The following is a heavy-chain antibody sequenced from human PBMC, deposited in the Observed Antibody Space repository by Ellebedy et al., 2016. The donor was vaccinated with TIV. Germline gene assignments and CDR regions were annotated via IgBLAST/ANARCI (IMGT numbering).Heavy chain of an antibody. CDR1: GYTFTSYD. D-gene: IGHD1-1*01. Sequence: AASVKVSCKASGYTFTSYDINWVRQATGQGLEWMGWINPNSGNTGYAQKFQGRVTMTRNNSTSTAYMELNSLRSEDTAVYYCARNKQLERWFDPWGQGTLVIVS. CDR3: ARNKQLERWFDP. V-gene: IGHV1-8*01. CDR2: INPNSGNT. J-gene: IGHJ5*02.